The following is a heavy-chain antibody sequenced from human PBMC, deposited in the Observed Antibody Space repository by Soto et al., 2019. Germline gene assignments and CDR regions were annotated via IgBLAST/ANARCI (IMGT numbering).Heavy chain of an antibody. CDR1: GFTFSSYA. J-gene: IGHJ4*02. D-gene: IGHD3-22*01. Sequence: QVQLVESGGGVVQPGRSLRLSCAASGFTFSSYAMHWVRQAPGKGLEWVAVILYDGGNKYYSDSVKGRFTISRDNSKNTLYLQMNSLRAEDTTVYYCARPRGGYYSAPFDYWGQGTLVTVSS. CDR3: ARPRGGYYSAPFDY. CDR2: ILYDGGNK. V-gene: IGHV3-30-3*01.